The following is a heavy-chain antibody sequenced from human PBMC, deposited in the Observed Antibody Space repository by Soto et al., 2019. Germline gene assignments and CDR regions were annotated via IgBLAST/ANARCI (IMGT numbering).Heavy chain of an antibody. V-gene: IGHV3-21*01. CDR1: GFTFSSYS. CDR3: AAIAARIA. CDR2: ISSSSSYI. J-gene: IGHJ5*02. Sequence: XGSLKLSCAASGFTFSSYSMNWVRQAPGKGLEWVSSISSSSSYIYYADSVKGRFTISRDNAKNSLYLQMNSLRAEDTAVYYCAAIAARIAWGQGTLATVSS. D-gene: IGHD6-6*01.